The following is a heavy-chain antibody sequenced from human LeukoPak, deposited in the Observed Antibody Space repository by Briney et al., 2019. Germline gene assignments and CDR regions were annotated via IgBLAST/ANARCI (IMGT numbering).Heavy chain of an antibody. V-gene: IGHV3-23*01. D-gene: IGHD3-3*01. CDR1: GFTFSTYA. Sequence: GGSLRLSCAASGFTFSTYAMSWVRQAPGKGLEWVSGISESGGSTDYADSVKGRFTISRDNSKNTLYLQMNSLRAEDTAVYYCAKSSGYYPNDAFDIWGQGTMVTVSS. CDR3: AKSSGYYPNDAFDI. CDR2: ISESGGST. J-gene: IGHJ3*02.